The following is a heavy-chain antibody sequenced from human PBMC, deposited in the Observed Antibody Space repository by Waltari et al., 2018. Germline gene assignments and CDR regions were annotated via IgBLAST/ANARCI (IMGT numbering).Heavy chain of an antibody. CDR3: ARDPNRKFDY. J-gene: IGHJ4*02. CDR1: GFTFSNYW. Sequence: EVQLVESGGGLVQPGGSLRLSCEASGFTFSNYWMAWVRQASWKGLVLVSRMNSDGSTTNYADSVRGRFTISRDNAKNTLHLQMNSLRAEDTAVYYCARDPNRKFDYWGQGTLVTVSS. D-gene: IGHD7-27*01. V-gene: IGHV3-74*01. CDR2: MNSDGSTT.